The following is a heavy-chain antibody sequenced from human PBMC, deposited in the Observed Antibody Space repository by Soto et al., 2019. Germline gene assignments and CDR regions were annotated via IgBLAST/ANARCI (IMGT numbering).Heavy chain of an antibody. D-gene: IGHD3-16*01. CDR1: GFTFRSYV. V-gene: IGHV3-30*19. Sequence: QVQLVESGGGVVQPGTSLRVSCVGSGFTFRSYVIHWVRQAAGKGLEWVALTSYDGSDKYYDDSVRGRFTISRDNSRNTVDLQMDSLRPEDTALYYCARWGTTGGLDVWGQGTLVSVSS. CDR2: TSYDGSDK. J-gene: IGHJ1*01. CDR3: ARWGTTGGLDV.